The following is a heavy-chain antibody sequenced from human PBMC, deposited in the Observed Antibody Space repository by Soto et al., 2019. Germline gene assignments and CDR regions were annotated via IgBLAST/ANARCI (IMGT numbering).Heavy chain of an antibody. CDR1: GFNFGDYA. Sequence: PGGSLSLSCVAFGFNFGDYAMHWIRQAPGKGLEWVSGINWNSGITGYADSVKGRFTISRDNANNSLHLEMSSLKTEDTALYYCARGRGALTVVSNWFDPWGQGTLVTVSS. D-gene: IGHD2-15*01. CDR2: INWNSGIT. CDR3: ARGRGALTVVSNWFDP. V-gene: IGHV3-9*01. J-gene: IGHJ5*02.